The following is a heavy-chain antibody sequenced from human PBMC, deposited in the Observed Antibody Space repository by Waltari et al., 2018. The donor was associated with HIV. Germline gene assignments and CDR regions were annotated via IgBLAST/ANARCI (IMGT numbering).Heavy chain of an antibody. Sequence: EVQLVESGGGLVQPGGSLRLSCSASGFTFSGYWMHWVRQAPGKGLVWVSLINGDGSRTTYAESVRGRFTISRDNAKNTLFLLMNSLRPEDTAVYYCARDWRQPRGVYYGMDVWGQGTTVTVSS. CDR3: ARDWRQPRGVYYGMDV. J-gene: IGHJ6*02. D-gene: IGHD5-18*01. V-gene: IGHV3-74*01. CDR1: GFTFSGYW. CDR2: INGDGSRT.